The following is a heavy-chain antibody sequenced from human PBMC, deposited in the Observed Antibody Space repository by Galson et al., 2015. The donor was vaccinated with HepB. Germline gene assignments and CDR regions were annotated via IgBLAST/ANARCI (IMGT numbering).Heavy chain of an antibody. J-gene: IGHJ4*02. CDR1: GYTFTGYY. V-gene: IGHV1-2*02. CDR2: INPNSGGT. Sequence: SVKVSCKASGYTFTGYYMHWVRQAPGQGLEWMGWINPNSGGTNYAQKFQGRVTMTRDTSISTAYMELSRLRSDDTAVYYCARGPHYYDSSGYHALDYWGQGTLVTVSS. D-gene: IGHD3-22*01. CDR3: ARGPHYYDSSGYHALDY.